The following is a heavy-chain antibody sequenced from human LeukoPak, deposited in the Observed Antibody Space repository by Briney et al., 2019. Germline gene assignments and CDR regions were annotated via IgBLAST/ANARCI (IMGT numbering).Heavy chain of an antibody. CDR3: ARRPFRPITMVRGVKPFDP. Sequence: SETLSLTCAVYGGSLSGYYWSWIRQPPGKGLEWIGEINHSGSTNYNPSLKSRVTISGDTSKNQFSLKLSSVTAADTAVYYCARRPFRPITMVRGVKPFDPWGQGTLVTVSS. CDR1: GGSLSGYY. D-gene: IGHD3-10*01. V-gene: IGHV4-34*01. CDR2: INHSGST. J-gene: IGHJ5*02.